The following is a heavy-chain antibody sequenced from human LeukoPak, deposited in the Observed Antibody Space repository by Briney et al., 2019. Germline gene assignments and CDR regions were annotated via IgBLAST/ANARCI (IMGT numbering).Heavy chain of an antibody. J-gene: IGHJ4*02. CDR3: AKGTTYYYDSGGFAFDY. CDR1: GFTFNNYA. Sequence: HPGGSLRLSCAASGFTFNNYAMSWVRQAPGKGLEWVSAIGGSASSTYYTDSVKGRFTISRDNSKNTLYLQMNSLRAEDTAVYYCAKGTTYYYDSGGFAFDYWGQGTLVTVSS. D-gene: IGHD3-22*01. CDR2: IGGSASST. V-gene: IGHV3-23*01.